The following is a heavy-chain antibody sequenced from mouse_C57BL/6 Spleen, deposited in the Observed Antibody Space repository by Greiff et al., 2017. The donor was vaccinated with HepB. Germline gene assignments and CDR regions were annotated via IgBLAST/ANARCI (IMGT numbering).Heavy chain of an antibody. D-gene: IGHD1-1*01. V-gene: IGHV5-4*01. CDR3: AREAYGSSLYFDV. Sequence: EVKLVESGGGLVKPGGSLKLSCAASGFTFSSYAMSWVRQTPEKRLEWVATISDGGSYTYYPDNVKGRFTISRDNAKNNLYLQMSHLKSEDTAMYYCAREAYGSSLYFDVWGTGTTVTVSS. CDR1: GFTFSSYA. CDR2: ISDGGSYT. J-gene: IGHJ1*03.